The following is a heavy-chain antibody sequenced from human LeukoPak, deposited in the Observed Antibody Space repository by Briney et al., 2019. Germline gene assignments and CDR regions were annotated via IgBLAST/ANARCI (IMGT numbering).Heavy chain of an antibody. V-gene: IGHV5-51*01. CDR2: VYPGDSDT. J-gene: IGHJ4*02. CDR1: GYSFTNSW. Sequence: GESLKISCKGSGYSFTNSWIGWVRQMPGKGLEWMGIVYPGDSDTRYSPSFQGQVTISADKSISTAYLQWSSLKASDTAMYYSARQSVTHADYWGQGTLVTVSS. D-gene: IGHD4-17*01. CDR3: ARQSVTHADY.